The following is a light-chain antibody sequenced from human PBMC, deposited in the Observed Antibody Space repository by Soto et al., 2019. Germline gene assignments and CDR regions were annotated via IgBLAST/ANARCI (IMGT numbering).Light chain of an antibody. CDR1: SSDVGSYNL. J-gene: IGLJ1*01. CDR3: CSYAGIPLYV. V-gene: IGLV2-23*02. Sequence: QSALTQPASVSGSPGQSITISCTGTSSDVGSYNLVSWYQQHPGKAPKLMIYEVSKRPSGVSNRFSGSKSGNTASLTISGLQAEDEADYYCCSYAGIPLYVFGTGTQVTVL. CDR2: EVS.